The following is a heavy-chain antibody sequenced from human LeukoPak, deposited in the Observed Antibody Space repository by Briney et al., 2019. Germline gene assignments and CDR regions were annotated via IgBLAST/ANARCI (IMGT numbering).Heavy chain of an antibody. CDR1: GFTFSSYS. D-gene: IGHD3-3*01. J-gene: IGHJ4*02. CDR3: ARDADELNYDFWSGYYKNSYYFDY. V-gene: IGHV3-20*04. CDR2: INWNGGST. Sequence: GGSLRLSCAASGFTFSSYSINWVRQAPGKGLEWVSGINWNGGSTGYADSVKGRFTISRDNAKNSLYLQMNSLRAEDTALYYCARDADELNYDFWSGYYKNSYYFDYWGQGTLVTVSS.